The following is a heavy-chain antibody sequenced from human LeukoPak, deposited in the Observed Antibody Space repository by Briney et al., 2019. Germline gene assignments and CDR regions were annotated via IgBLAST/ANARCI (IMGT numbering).Heavy chain of an antibody. D-gene: IGHD1-26*01. CDR2: IYTSGST. CDR1: GGTISSGSYY. CDR3: ARAVVGAILYYFDY. V-gene: IGHV4-61*02. Sequence: SETLSLTCTVSGGTISSGSYYWSWIRQPAGKGLEWIGRIYTSGSTNYNPSLKSRVTISVDTSKNQFSLKLSSVTAADTAVYYCARAVVGAILYYFDYWGQGTLVTVSS. J-gene: IGHJ4*02.